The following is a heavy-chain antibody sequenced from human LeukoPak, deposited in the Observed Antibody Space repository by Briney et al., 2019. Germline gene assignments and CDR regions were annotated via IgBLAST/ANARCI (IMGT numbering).Heavy chain of an antibody. J-gene: IGHJ4*02. CDR2: ISANNGDT. Sequence: ASVKVSYKASGYSFSSYGISWVRQAPGQGLEWMGWISANNGDTNYTQKLQGRVTMTTDTSTSTAYMELRSLRSDDTAVYYCARAPRYSAPDYWGQGILVTVSS. CDR1: GYSFSSYG. V-gene: IGHV1-18*01. D-gene: IGHD1-26*01. CDR3: ARAPRYSAPDY.